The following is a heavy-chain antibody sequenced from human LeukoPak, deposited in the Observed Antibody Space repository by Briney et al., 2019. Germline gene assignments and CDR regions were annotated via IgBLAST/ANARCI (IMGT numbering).Heavy chain of an antibody. D-gene: IGHD3-22*01. CDR3: ARVPHYYDTSGYSYFDY. J-gene: IGHJ4*02. Sequence: GGSLRLSCAASGFTFSSYAMSWVRQAPGKGLEWVSAIRGSGGSTYYADSVKGRFTISRDNSKNTLYLQMNSLRAEDTAVYYCARVPHYYDTSGYSYFDYWGQGSRVTVSS. CDR1: GFTFSSYA. V-gene: IGHV3-23*01. CDR2: IRGSGGST.